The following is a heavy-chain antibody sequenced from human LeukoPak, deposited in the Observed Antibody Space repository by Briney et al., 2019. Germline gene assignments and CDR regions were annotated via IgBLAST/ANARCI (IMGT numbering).Heavy chain of an antibody. D-gene: IGHD2-2*03. CDR3: ATPHGYCSGVNCYEYFDT. Sequence: SETLSLTCTVSGGSISSYYWSWVRQAPGKGLEWIGYIYYSGTTYYNPSLNSRVTMSVDTPNQFSLRLSSVTAADTAVYYCATPHGYCSGVNCYEYFDTWGQGTLVTVSS. J-gene: IGHJ5*02. CDR2: IYYSGTT. V-gene: IGHV4-59*08. CDR1: GGSISSYY.